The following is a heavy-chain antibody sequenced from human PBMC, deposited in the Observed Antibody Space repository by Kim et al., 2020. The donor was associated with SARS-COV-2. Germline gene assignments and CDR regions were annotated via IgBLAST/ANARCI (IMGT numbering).Heavy chain of an antibody. J-gene: IGHJ6*02. CDR2: IYTSGST. V-gene: IGHV4-61*02. CDR3: ARLAVYYDFWSGDDYYYGMDV. Sequence: SETLSLTCTVSGGSISSGSYYWSWIRQPAGKGLEWIGRIYTSGSTNYNPSLKSRVTISVDTSKNQFSLKLSSVTAADTAVYYCARLAVYYDFWSGDDYYYGMDVWAKGPRSPSP. D-gene: IGHD3-3*01. CDR1: GGSISSGSYY.